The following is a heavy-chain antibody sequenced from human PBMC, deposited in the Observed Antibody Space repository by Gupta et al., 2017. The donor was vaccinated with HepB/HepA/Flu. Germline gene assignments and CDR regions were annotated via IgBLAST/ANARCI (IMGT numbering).Heavy chain of an antibody. J-gene: IGHJ5*02. CDR3: ARTWGLVGPAAIIGNWFDP. CDR1: GFSLSTSGVG. CDR2: IYWNEDK. V-gene: IGHV2-5*01. Sequence: QITLKESGPTLVKHTQTLTLTCTFSGFSLSTSGVGVGWIRHTPGKALEWLALIYWNEDKCYSPSLKSRLTITKDTSKNQVVLTMTNMDPVDTATYYCARTWGLVGPAAIIGNWFDPWGQGILVTVSS. D-gene: IGHD2-2*02.